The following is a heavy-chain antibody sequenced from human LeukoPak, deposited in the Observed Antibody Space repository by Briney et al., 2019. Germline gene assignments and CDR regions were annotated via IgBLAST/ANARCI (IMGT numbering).Heavy chain of an antibody. J-gene: IGHJ5*02. CDR3: AKSGTTSRTLENWFDP. CDR2: ISWNSGSI. D-gene: IGHD3-10*01. V-gene: IGHV3-9*03. Sequence: PGGSLRLSCAASGFTFDDYAMHWVRQAPGKGLEWVSGISWNSGSIGYADSVKGRFTISRDNANNSLYLQMNSLRAEDMALYYCAKSGTTSRTLENWFDPWGQGTLVTVSS. CDR1: GFTFDDYA.